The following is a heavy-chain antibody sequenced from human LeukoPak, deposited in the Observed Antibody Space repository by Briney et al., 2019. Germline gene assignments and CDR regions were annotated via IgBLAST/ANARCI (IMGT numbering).Heavy chain of an antibody. J-gene: IGHJ5*02. CDR2: INAYNGNT. CDR3: ARGYYYGSGSYRGYNWFDP. CDR1: GYTFTSYG. D-gene: IGHD3-10*01. Sequence: GASVKVSFKASGYTFTSYGISWVRQAPGQGLEWMGWINAYNGNTNYAQKLQGRVTMTTDTSTSTAYMELRSLRSDDTAVYYCARGYYYGSGSYRGYNWFDPWGQGTLVTVSS. V-gene: IGHV1-18*01.